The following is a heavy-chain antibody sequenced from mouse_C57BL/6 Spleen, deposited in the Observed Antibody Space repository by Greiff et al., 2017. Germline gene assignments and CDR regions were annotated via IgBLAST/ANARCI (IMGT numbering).Heavy chain of an antibody. J-gene: IGHJ4*01. CDR2: IDPSDSET. D-gene: IGHD2-4*01. CDR1: GYTFTSYW. CDR3: AREGLRYYAMDY. Sequence: VQLQQPGAELVRPGSSVKLSCKASGYTFTSYWMHWVKQRPIQGLEWIGNIDPSDSETHYNQKFKDKATLTVDKSSSTAYMQLSSLTSEDSAVYYCAREGLRYYAMDYWGQGTSVTVSS. V-gene: IGHV1-52*01.